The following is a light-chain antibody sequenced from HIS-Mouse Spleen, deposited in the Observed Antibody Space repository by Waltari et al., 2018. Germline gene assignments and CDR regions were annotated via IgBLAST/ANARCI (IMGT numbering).Light chain of an antibody. CDR2: DAS. CDR1: QDISNY. J-gene: IGKJ3*01. CDR3: QQYDNLHRLT. V-gene: IGKV1-33*01. Sequence: DIQMTQSPSSLSASVGDRVTITCQASQDISNYLNWYQQKPGKAPKLLIYDASNLETGVPSRFSGGGSGTDFTCTISSLQPEDIATYYCQQYDNLHRLTFGPGTKVDIK.